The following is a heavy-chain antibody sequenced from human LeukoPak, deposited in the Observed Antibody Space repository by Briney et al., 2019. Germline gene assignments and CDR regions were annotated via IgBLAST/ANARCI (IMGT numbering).Heavy chain of an antibody. CDR1: GYTFTSYG. J-gene: IGHJ6*03. V-gene: IGHV1-18*01. CDR2: ISAYNGNT. D-gene: IGHD3-10*01. Sequence: ASVKVSCKASGYTFTSYGISWVRQAPGQGLEWMGWISAYNGNTNYAQKLQGRVTMTTDTSTSTAYMELRSLRSDDTAVYYCARDKYYYGSGSYYYYMDVWGKGTTVTVSS. CDR3: ARDKYYYGSGSYYYYMDV.